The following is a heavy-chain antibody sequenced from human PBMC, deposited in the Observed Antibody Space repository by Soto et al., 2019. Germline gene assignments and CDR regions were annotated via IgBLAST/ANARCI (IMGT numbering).Heavy chain of an antibody. V-gene: IGHV3-7*03. CDR3: ARGSITPPRGYSGYEIDY. CDR1: GFTFSSYW. J-gene: IGHJ4*02. CDR2: IKQDGSEK. Sequence: GGSLRLSCAASGFTFSSYWMSWVRQAPGKGLEWVANIKQDGSEKYYVDSVKGRFTISRDNAENSLYLQMNSLRAEDTAVYYCARGSITPPRGYSGYEIDYWGQGTLVTVSS. D-gene: IGHD5-12*01.